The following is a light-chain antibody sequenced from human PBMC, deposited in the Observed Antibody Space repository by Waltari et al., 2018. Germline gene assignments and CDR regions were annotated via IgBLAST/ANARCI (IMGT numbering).Light chain of an antibody. J-gene: IGKJ1*01. CDR1: QKISSY. CDR3: QQTYTAPRT. Sequence: DIQMTQSPSSLSASVEDRVTITCLASQKISSYLNWYQQKPGTAPRLLIYDASRLQSGVPSKISGSGSGTDFTLTISGLQPEDFGTYYCQQTYTAPRTFGQGTKVETK. V-gene: IGKV1-39*01. CDR2: DAS.